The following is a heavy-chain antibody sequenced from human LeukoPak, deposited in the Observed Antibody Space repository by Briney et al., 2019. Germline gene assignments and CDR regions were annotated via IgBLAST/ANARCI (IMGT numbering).Heavy chain of an antibody. CDR2: INSDGTRT. CDR3: ARDRSRWSIAPDADV. J-gene: IGHJ6*02. D-gene: IGHD2-15*01. CDR1: GFAFNDYW. V-gene: IGHV3-74*01. Sequence: SGGSLRLSCAASGFAFNDYWMNWVRQVPGKELMWVARINSDGTRTTYADPVKGRFTVSRDNAKNTLYLQMNSLRAEDTAVYYCARDRSRWSIAPDADVWGQGTTVTVSS.